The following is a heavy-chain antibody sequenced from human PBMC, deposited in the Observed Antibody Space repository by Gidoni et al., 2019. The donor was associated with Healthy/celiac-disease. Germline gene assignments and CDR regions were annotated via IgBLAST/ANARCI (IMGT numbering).Heavy chain of an antibody. CDR2: INHSGST. CDR1: GGSFSGYS. CDR3: ARGYTCSSTSCYRAFDI. V-gene: IGHV4-34*01. J-gene: IGHJ3*02. D-gene: IGHD2-2*01. Sequence: QVQLQQWGAGLLKPSETLSLTCAVYGGSFSGYSWSWIRQPPGKGLEWIGEINHSGSTNYNPSLKSRVTISVDTSKNQFSRKLSSVTAADTAVYYCARGYTCSSTSCYRAFDIWGQGTMVTVSS.